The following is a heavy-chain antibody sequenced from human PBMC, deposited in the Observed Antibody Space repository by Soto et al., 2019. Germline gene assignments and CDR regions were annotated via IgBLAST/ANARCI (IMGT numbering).Heavy chain of an antibody. J-gene: IGHJ4*02. CDR3: ARDSGYSYGPLDY. Sequence: PGGSLIVYCAASGFTFSSYSMNWVRQAPGKGLEWVSYISSSSSTIYYADSVKGRFTISRDNAKNSLYLQMNSLRAEDTAVYYCARDSGYSYGPLDYWAQATLVTVSS. CDR2: ISSSSSTI. V-gene: IGHV3-48*01. D-gene: IGHD5-18*01. CDR1: GFTFSSYS.